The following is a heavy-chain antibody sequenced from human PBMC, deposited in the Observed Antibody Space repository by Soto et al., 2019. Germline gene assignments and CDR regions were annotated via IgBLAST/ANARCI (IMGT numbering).Heavy chain of an antibody. CDR1: GFTFSTYD. J-gene: IGHJ4*02. D-gene: IGHD2-15*01. Sequence: EVQLVESGGGLVKPGGSLRLSCAASGFTFSTYDMNWVRQAPGKGLEWVSSITTSSNIYYADSVKGRFTISRDNAKNSLYLQLNSLRDEDTAVYYCARVRINPFDYWGQGTLVTVSS. CDR3: ARVRINPFDY. V-gene: IGHV3-21*01. CDR2: ITTSSNI.